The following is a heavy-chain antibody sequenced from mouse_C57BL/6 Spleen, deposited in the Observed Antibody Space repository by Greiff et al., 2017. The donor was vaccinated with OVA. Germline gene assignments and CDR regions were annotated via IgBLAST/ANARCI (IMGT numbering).Heavy chain of an antibody. CDR1: GFSLTSYG. CDR2: IWSGGST. Sequence: QVQLQQSGPGLVQPSQSLSITCTVSGFSLTSYGVHWVRQSPGKGLEWLGVIWSGGSTAYNAAFISRLSISKDNSKSQVFFKMNSLQANDTAIYYCARTGYGNYECYFDYWGQGTTLTVSS. D-gene: IGHD2-10*02. CDR3: ARTGYGNYECYFDY. V-gene: IGHV2-2*02. J-gene: IGHJ2*01.